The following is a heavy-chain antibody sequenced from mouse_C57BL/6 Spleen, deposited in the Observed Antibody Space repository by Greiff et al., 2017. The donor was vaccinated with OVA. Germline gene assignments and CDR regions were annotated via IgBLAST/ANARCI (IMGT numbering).Heavy chain of an antibody. Sequence: VQLQQPGAELVKPGASVKLSCKASGYTFTSYWMQWVKQRPGQGLEWIGEIDPSDSYTNYNQKFKGKATLTVDTSSSTAYMQLSSLTSEDSAVYYCARPSYYYGSSYWYFDVWGTGTTVTVSS. CDR2: IDPSDSYT. V-gene: IGHV1-50*01. D-gene: IGHD1-1*01. J-gene: IGHJ1*03. CDR1: GYTFTSYW. CDR3: ARPSYYYGSSYWYFDV.